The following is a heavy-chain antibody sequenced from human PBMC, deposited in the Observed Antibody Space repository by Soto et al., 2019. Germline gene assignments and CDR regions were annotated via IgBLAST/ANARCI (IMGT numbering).Heavy chain of an antibody. V-gene: IGHV6-1*01. CDR2: TYYRSKWYN. CDR3: ARDKVMWLVGYYYYMDV. D-gene: IGHD6-19*01. Sequence: SQTLSLTCAISGDSVSSNSAAWNWIRQSPSRGLEWLGRTYYRSKWYNDYAVSVKSRITINPDTSNNQFSLQLNSVTPEDTAVYYFARDKVMWLVGYYYYMDVWGKGTTVTVSS. CDR1: GDSVSSNSAA. J-gene: IGHJ6*03.